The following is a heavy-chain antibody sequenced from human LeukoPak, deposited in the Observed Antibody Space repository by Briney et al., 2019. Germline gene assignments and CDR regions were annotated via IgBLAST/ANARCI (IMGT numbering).Heavy chain of an antibody. V-gene: IGHV3-21*01. J-gene: IGHJ4*02. CDR2: ISSSSSNI. CDR3: ARRYSTSSVEDFDY. Sequence: GGSLRLSCAASGFTLSSYSMNWVRQAPGKGLEWVSSISSSSSNIYYADSVRGRFTISRDNAKNSLYLQMNSLRAEDTAVYYCARRYSTSSVEDFDYWGQGTLVTVSS. D-gene: IGHD6-6*01. CDR1: GFTLSSYS.